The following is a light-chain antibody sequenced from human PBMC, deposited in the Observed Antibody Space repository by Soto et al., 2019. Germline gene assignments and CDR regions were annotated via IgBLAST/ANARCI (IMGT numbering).Light chain of an antibody. V-gene: IGKV1-8*01. CDR3: QHYYSYPSS. J-gene: IGKJ5*01. CDR2: AAS. CDR1: QGISSY. Sequence: AIRMTQSPSSFSASTGDRVTITCRASQGISSYLAWYQQKPGKAPKLLIYAASTLQSGVPSRFSGSGSGTDFTLTISCLQSEDFATYYCQHYYSYPSSVGQATRLVIK.